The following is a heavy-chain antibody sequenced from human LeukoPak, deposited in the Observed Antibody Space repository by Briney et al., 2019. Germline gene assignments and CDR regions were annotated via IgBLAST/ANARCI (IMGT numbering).Heavy chain of an antibody. V-gene: IGHV3-15*01. J-gene: IGHJ4*02. Sequence: GGSLRLSCAASGFTFSNAWMSWVRQAPGKGLEWVGRIKSKTDGGTTDYAAPVKGRFTISRDDSKNTLYLQMNSLKTEDTAVYYCTTEDYDILTGYPAGYWGQGTLVTVSS. CDR1: GFTFSNAW. CDR2: IKSKTDGGTT. D-gene: IGHD3-9*01. CDR3: TTEDYDILTGYPAGY.